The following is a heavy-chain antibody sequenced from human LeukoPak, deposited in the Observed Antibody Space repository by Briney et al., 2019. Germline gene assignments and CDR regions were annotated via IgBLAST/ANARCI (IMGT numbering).Heavy chain of an antibody. CDR1: GYLFTNYW. J-gene: IGHJ4*02. D-gene: IGHD4-17*01. CDR3: ASLHYGDYVLDY. V-gene: IGHV5-51*01. CDR2: VYPGASDT. Sequence: GESLKISCKGSGYLFTNYWIAWVRQMPGKGLEWMGSVYPGASDTRYSPSFQGQVAISADKSISTAYLKWSSLKASDTAVYYCASLHYGDYVLDYWGQGALVTVSS.